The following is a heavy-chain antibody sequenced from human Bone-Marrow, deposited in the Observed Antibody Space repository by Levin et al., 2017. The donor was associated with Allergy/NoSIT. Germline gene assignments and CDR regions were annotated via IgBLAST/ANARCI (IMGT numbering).Heavy chain of an antibody. CDR1: GFTFSSYS. Sequence: GGSLRLSCAASGFTFSSYSMNWVRQAPGKGLEWVSSISSSSSYIYYADSVKGRFTISRDNAKNSLYLQMNSLRAEDTAVYYCARDTVVVPAASTRLLYYYYYGMDVWGQGTTVTVSS. J-gene: IGHJ6*02. D-gene: IGHD2-2*01. CDR3: ARDTVVVPAASTRLLYYYYYGMDV. V-gene: IGHV3-21*01. CDR2: ISSSSSYI.